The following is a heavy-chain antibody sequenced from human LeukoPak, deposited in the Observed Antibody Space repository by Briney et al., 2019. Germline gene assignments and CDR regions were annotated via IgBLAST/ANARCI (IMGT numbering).Heavy chain of an antibody. V-gene: IGHV3-23*01. Sequence: GGSLRLSCAASGFTFSNYAMSWVRQAPAKGLELVSAITIGDTTTYYAVSVKGRFTISRDNSKNTLYLQMNSLRAEDTAVYYCARVTTMTTGLANYWGQGILVTVSS. CDR1: GFTFSNYA. CDR2: ITIGDTTT. CDR3: ARVTTMTTGLANY. D-gene: IGHD4-17*01. J-gene: IGHJ4*02.